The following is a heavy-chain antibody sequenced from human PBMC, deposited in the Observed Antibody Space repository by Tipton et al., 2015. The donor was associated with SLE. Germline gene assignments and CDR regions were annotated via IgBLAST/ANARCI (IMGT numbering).Heavy chain of an antibody. Sequence: GSLRLSCAASGFTFSSYAMSWVRQAPGKGLEWVSAITGSGGSTYYADSVKGRFTISRDNSNNTLYLQMNSLRAEDTAVYYCAKRGGYDSSGYLFPPSPFDYWGQGTLVTVSS. CDR2: ITGSGGST. CDR1: GFTFSSYA. D-gene: IGHD3-22*01. J-gene: IGHJ4*02. V-gene: IGHV3-23*01. CDR3: AKRGGYDSSGYLFPPSPFDY.